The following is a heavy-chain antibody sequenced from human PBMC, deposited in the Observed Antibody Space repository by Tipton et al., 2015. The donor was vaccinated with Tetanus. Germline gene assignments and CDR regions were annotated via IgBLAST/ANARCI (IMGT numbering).Heavy chain of an antibody. CDR1: GFIFSSYG. D-gene: IGHD2-15*01. CDR3: AREADCSGGSCFSGGFDN. J-gene: IGHJ4*02. V-gene: IGHV3-33*01. Sequence: SLRLSCAASGFIFSSYGIHWVRQAPGEGLEWVAVSWYDGTDQYYADSVKGRFTLSRDNSKNTLYLQMDSLRAEDTALYYCAREADCSGGSCFSGGFDNWGQGTQVTVSS. CDR2: SWYDGTDQ.